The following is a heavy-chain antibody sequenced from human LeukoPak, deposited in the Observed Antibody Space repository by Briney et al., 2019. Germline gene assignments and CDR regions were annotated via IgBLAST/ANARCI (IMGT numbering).Heavy chain of an antibody. CDR1: GGTFSSYA. J-gene: IGHJ4*02. CDR3: ARDSKGPYSSSWYRGELVGYFDY. CDR2: IIPIFGTA. V-gene: IGHV1-69*13. D-gene: IGHD6-13*01. Sequence: VASVKVSFKASGGTFSSYAISWVRQAPGQGLEWMGGIIPIFGTADYAQKFQGRVTITADESTSTAYMELSSLRSEDTAVYYCARDSKGPYSSSWYRGELVGYFDYWGQGTLVTVSS.